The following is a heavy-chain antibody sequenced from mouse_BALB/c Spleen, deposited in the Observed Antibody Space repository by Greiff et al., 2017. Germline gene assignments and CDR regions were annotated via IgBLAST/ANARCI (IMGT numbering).Heavy chain of an antibody. Sequence: EVKLVESGGGLVQPGGSLKLSCAASGFTFSSYGMSWVRQTPDKRLELVATINSNGGSTYYPDSVKGRFTISRDNAKNTLYLQMSSLKSEDTAMYYCARDQDYRYDGWFAYWGQGTLVTVSA. CDR1: GFTFSSYG. CDR3: ARDQDYRYDGWFAY. D-gene: IGHD2-14*01. V-gene: IGHV5-6-3*01. CDR2: INSNGGST. J-gene: IGHJ3*01.